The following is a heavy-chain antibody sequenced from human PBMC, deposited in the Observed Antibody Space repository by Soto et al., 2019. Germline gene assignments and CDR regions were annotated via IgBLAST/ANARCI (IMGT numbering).Heavy chain of an antibody. CDR2: IRSKANSYAT. D-gene: IGHD4-17*01. V-gene: IGHV3-73*01. Sequence: GGSLRLSCAASGFTFSGSAMHWVRQASGKGLEWVGRIRSKANSYATAYAASVKGRFTISRDDSKNTAYLQMNSLKTEDTAVYYCTTYYGDYPREDFDYWGQGTLVTVSS. CDR1: GFTFSGSA. J-gene: IGHJ4*02. CDR3: TTYYGDYPREDFDY.